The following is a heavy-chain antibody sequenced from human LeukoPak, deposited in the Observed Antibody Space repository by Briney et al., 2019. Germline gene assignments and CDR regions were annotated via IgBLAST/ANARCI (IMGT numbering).Heavy chain of an antibody. Sequence: SQTLSLTCAISGDSVSSNIAAWNWIRQSPSRGLEWLGRTYYTSKWYNDYAVSVKSRITTNPDTSKNQFSLHLNSVTPEDSAVYYCAREFKNWFDSWGQGTLVTVSS. CDR2: TYYTSKWYN. J-gene: IGHJ5*01. V-gene: IGHV6-1*01. CDR1: GDSVSSNIAA. CDR3: AREFKNWFDS.